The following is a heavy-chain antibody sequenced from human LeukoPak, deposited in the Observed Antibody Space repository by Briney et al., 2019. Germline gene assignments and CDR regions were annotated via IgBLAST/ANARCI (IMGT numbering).Heavy chain of an antibody. CDR3: ARQMNSGSFSYYYYYMDV. J-gene: IGHJ6*03. V-gene: IGHV3-53*01. CDR1: GFTVSSNY. CDR2: IYIGGST. Sequence: GGSLRLSCAASGFTVSSNYMSWVRQAPGKGLEWVSFIYIGGSTYYAASGKARFPISRNNSKNTLYLQMITLRAEDTAVYYCARQMNSGSFSYYYYYMDVWGKGTTVTASS. D-gene: IGHD1-26*01.